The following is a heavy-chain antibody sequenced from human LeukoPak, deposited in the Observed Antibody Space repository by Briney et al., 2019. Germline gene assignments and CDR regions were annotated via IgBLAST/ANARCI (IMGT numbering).Heavy chain of an antibody. V-gene: IGHV5-51*01. CDR2: IYPDDSNT. CDR3: ARSRVAVAIIGVDY. J-gene: IGHJ4*02. D-gene: IGHD6-19*01. Sequence: GESLKISCQGSGYNFPIYWIGWVRQMPGQGLEWMGIIYPDDSNTTYGPSFQGQVTISADKSINTAYLEWSSLKASDTAMYYCARSRVAVAIIGVDYWGQGTLVTVSS. CDR1: GYNFPIYW.